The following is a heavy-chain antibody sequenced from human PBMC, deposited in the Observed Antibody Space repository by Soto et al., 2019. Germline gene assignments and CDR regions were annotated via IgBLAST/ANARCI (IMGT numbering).Heavy chain of an antibody. D-gene: IGHD1-26*01. CDR3: SKNQFSLKLSSVTAADTAVYYCARRPNDY. Sequence: QVQLQQWGAGLLKPSETLSLTCAVYGGSFSGYYWSWIRQPPGKGLEWIGEIIIMGGTNNTRPPREGLGGIGEINHSGSTNYNPSLKSRVTISVDTSKNQFSLKLSSVTAADTAVYYCARRPNDYWGQGTLVTVSS. CDR2: IIIMGGT. J-gene: IGHJ4*02. CDR1: GGSFSGYY. V-gene: IGHV4-34*04.